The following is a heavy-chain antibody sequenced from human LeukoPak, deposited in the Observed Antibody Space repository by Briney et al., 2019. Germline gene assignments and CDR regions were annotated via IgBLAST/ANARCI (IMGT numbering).Heavy chain of an antibody. CDR1: GFTFSSYW. CDR3: AKDRGDGGNRNGFFDY. Sequence: GGSLRLSCAASGFTFSSYWMSWVRQAPGKGLEWVANIKQDGSEKYYVDSVKGRFTISRDNAKNSLYLQLNSLRADDTAVYYCAKDRGDGGNRNGFFDYWGQGTLVTVSS. D-gene: IGHD1-14*01. J-gene: IGHJ4*02. CDR2: IKQDGSEK. V-gene: IGHV3-7*03.